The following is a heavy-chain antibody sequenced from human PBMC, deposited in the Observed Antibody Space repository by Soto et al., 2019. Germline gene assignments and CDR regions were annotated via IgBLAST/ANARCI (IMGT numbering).Heavy chain of an antibody. D-gene: IGHD3-10*01. CDR3: PRARGGNYYYGMDV. Sequence: GGSLRLSCAASGFTFSDYYMSWIRQAPGKGLEWVSYISSSSSYTNYADSVKGRFTISRDNAKNSLYLQMNSLRAEDTAVYYCPRARGGNYYYGMDVWGQGTTVTVSS. CDR2: ISSSSSYT. J-gene: IGHJ6*02. V-gene: IGHV3-11*06. CDR1: GFTFSDYY.